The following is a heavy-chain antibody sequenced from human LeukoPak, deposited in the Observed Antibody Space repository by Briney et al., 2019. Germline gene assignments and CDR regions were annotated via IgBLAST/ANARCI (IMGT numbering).Heavy chain of an antibody. J-gene: IGHJ6*03. V-gene: IGHV3-21*01. CDR3: ARDRKNRYYYGSGSLERGKNYYYYMDV. CDR1: GFTFSSYS. Sequence: PGGSLRLSSAASGFTFSSYSMNWVRQAPGKGLEWVSSISGSNSYIYYADSMKGRFTISRDNAKNSLYLQMNSLRAEDTAVYYCARDRKNRYYYGSGSLERGKNYYYYMDVWGKGTTVTISS. CDR2: ISGSNSYI. D-gene: IGHD3-10*01.